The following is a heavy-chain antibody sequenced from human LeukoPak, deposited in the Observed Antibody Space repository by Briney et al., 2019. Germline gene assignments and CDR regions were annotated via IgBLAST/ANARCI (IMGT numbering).Heavy chain of an antibody. V-gene: IGHV4-4*07. Sequence: SETLSLTCKVSGGSLGNYYWSWIRQPAGKGLEWIGRIYPTGHTHYNPSLKSRVTMSVDTSKNQFHMEMTSVTAADTAVYYCARGGTQLPDNWGQGTLVTVSS. CDR3: ARGGTQLPDN. CDR1: GGSLGNYY. D-gene: IGHD5-18*01. J-gene: IGHJ4*02. CDR2: IYPTGHT.